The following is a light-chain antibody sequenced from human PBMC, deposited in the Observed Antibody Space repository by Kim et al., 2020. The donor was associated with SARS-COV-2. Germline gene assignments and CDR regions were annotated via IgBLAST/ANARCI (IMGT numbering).Light chain of an antibody. CDR1: SSNIGSNT. J-gene: IGLJ1*01. Sequence: ELTQPPSASGTPGQRVTMSCSGSSSNIGSNTVNWYQQLPRTAPKLLIYSDNQRPSGVPDRFSGSKSDTSASLAISGLQSEDEADYYCAAWDDSMNAYVFGTGTKLTVL. CDR2: SDN. CDR3: AAWDDSMNAYV. V-gene: IGLV1-44*01.